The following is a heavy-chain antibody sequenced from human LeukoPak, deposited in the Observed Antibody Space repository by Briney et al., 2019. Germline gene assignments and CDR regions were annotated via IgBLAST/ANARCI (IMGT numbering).Heavy chain of an antibody. Sequence: ASVKVSCEASGYTFTSYDITWVRQAPGQGLEWMGWMSPNSGNTGYAQKFQGRVTMTRNTSITTAYMELSSLTSEDTAVYYCARETTIPPYYFDYWGLGSQVTVSP. CDR2: MSPNSGNT. CDR1: GYTFTSYD. CDR3: ARETTIPPYYFDY. V-gene: IGHV1-8*01. J-gene: IGHJ4*02. D-gene: IGHD3-9*01.